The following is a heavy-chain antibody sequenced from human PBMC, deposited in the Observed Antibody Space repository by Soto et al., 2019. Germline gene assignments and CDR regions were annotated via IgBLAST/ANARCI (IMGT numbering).Heavy chain of an antibody. CDR3: VRGIVGATQQRYFDL. D-gene: IGHD1-26*01. CDR2: ISTSSSYI. Sequence: EVQLVESGGGLVKPGGSLRVSCAASEFTLTTYCMNWVRQAPGKGLEWVSSISTSSSYIFYADSVKGRFTISRDNAKNSLYLQMNSLRVEDTATYYCVRGIVGATQQRYFDLWGRGTLVTVSS. J-gene: IGHJ2*01. V-gene: IGHV3-21*02. CDR1: EFTLTTYC.